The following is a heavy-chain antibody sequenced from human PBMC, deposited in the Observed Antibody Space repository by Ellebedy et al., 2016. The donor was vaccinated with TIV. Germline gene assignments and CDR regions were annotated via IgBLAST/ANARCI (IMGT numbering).Heavy chain of an antibody. CDR2: IWYDGSNK. D-gene: IGHD6-13*01. V-gene: IGHV3-33*01. J-gene: IGHJ6*02. CDR1: GFTFSSYG. CDR3: AREGTAYYYYYGMDV. Sequence: GESLKISXAASGFTFSSYGMHWVRQAPGKGLEWVAVIWYDGSNKYYADSVKGRFTISRDNSKNTPYLQMNSLRAEDTAVYYCAREGTAYYYYYGMDVWGQGTTVTVSS.